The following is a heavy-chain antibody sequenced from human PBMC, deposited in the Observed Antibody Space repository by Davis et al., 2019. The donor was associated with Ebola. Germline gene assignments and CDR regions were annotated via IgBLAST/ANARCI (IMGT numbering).Heavy chain of an antibody. V-gene: IGHV3-30*18. D-gene: IGHD6-19*01. J-gene: IGHJ4*02. CDR2: ISYDGSNK. CDR1: GFTFSSYG. CDR3: AKDRGSSGWLVDY. Sequence: GESLKISCAASGFTFSSYGMHWVRQAPGKGLEWVAVISYDGSNKYYADSVKGRFTISRDNSKNTLYLQMNSLRAEDTAVYYCAKDRGSSGWLVDYWGQGTLVTVSS.